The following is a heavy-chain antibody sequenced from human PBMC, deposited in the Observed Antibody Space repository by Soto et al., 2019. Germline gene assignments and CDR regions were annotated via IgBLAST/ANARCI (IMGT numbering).Heavy chain of an antibody. CDR3: AKDTVKKGAGYYGSGSSSGS. D-gene: IGHD3-10*01. J-gene: IGHJ4*02. Sequence: QVQLVESGGGVVQPGRSLRLSCAASGFTFSSYGMHWVRQAPGKGLEWVAVISYDGSNKYYADSVKGRFTISRDNSKNPLYLQMNSLRAEDTAVYYCAKDTVKKGAGYYGSGSSSGSWGQGTLVTVSS. V-gene: IGHV3-30*18. CDR2: ISYDGSNK. CDR1: GFTFSSYG.